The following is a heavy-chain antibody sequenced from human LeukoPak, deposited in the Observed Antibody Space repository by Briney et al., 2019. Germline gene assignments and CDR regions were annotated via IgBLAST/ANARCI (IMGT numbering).Heavy chain of an antibody. J-gene: IGHJ4*02. CDR1: GGSFSGYY. Sequence: SETLSLTCAVYGGSFSGYYWSWIRQPPGKGLEWIGEINHSGSTNYNPSLKSRVTISVDTSKNQFSLKLSSVTAADTAVYYCAKTLLRFLEYQFDYWGQGTLVTVSS. CDR3: AKTLLRFLEYQFDY. D-gene: IGHD3-3*01. V-gene: IGHV4-34*01. CDR2: INHSGST.